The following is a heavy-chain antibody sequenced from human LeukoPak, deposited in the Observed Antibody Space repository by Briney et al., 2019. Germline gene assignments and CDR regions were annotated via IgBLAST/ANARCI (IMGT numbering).Heavy chain of an antibody. D-gene: IGHD6-13*01. CDR3: ARTPYSSSWYNDAFDI. J-gene: IGHJ3*02. Sequence: GASVKVSCKASGGTFSSYAISWVRQAPGQGLEWMGGIIPIFGTANYAQKFQGRVTITADESTSTAYMELSSLRSEDTAVYYCARTPYSSSWYNDAFDIWGQGTMVTVSS. V-gene: IGHV1-69*13. CDR1: GGTFSSYA. CDR2: IIPIFGTA.